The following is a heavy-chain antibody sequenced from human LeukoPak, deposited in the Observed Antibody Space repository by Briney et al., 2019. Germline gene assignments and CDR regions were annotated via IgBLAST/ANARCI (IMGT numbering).Heavy chain of an antibody. CDR1: GFTFSSYT. D-gene: IGHD1-26*01. CDR3: ARDRIVGATVFDY. J-gene: IGHJ4*02. CDR2: ISSSSTYI. Sequence: GGSLRLSCAASGFTFSSYTMNWVRQAPGKGLEWVSSISSSSTYIYYADSVKGRFTMSRDNAKNSLYLQMNSLRVEDTAVYYCARDRIVGATVFDYWGQGTLVTVSS. V-gene: IGHV3-21*01.